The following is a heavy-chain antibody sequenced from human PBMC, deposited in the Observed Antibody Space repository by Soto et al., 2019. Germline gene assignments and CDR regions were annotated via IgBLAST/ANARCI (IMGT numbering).Heavy chain of an antibody. CDR1: GGSISSGGYY. V-gene: IGHV4-31*03. J-gene: IGHJ4*02. CDR3: ASSYYDRPQPKN. CDR2: IYYSGST. Sequence: SETLSLTCTVSGGSISSGGYYWSWIRQHPGKGLEWIGYIYYSGSTYYNPSLKSRVTISVDTSKNQFSLKLSSVTPEDTAVYYCASSYYDRPQPKNWGQGTLVTVSS. D-gene: IGHD3-10*02.